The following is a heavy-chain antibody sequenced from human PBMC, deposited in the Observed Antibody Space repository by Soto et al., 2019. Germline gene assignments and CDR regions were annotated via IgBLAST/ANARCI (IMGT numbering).Heavy chain of an antibody. D-gene: IGHD3-3*01. Sequence: SETLSLTCTVSGGSISSYYWSWIRQPPGKGLEWIGYIYYSGSTNYNPSLKSRVTISVDTSKNQFSLKLSSVTAADTAVYYCARVGGFWTDGDYGMDVWGQGTTVTVSS. CDR3: ARVGGFWTDGDYGMDV. CDR1: GGSISSYY. V-gene: IGHV4-59*01. CDR2: IYYSGST. J-gene: IGHJ6*02.